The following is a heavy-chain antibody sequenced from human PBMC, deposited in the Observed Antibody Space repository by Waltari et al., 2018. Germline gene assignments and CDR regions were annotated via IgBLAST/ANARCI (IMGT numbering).Heavy chain of an antibody. J-gene: IGHJ6*02. D-gene: IGHD3-22*01. CDR1: EFTFSHYA. V-gene: IGHV3-30*04. CDR2: MSDKRRNI. Sequence: QVQLVESGGGVVQPGRSRRLSCAASEFTFSHYALHWVRQAPGKGVEWVAVMSDKRRNIYYIDSVKGRFTISRYNSRKMLCLQMNSLRAEDTAVYYCARDYCDRTNWHGMDVWGHGTTGTVSS. CDR3: ARDYCDRTNWHGMDV.